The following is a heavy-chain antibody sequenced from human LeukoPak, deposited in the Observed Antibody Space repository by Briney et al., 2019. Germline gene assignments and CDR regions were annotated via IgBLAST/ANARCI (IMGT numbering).Heavy chain of an antibody. J-gene: IGHJ6*02. CDR3: ERVRRYCSSTSCYTYYYYGMDV. CDR1: GFTFSSYA. V-gene: IGHV3-30-3*01. CDR2: ISYDGSNK. D-gene: IGHD2-2*02. Sequence: GRSLRLSCAASGFTFSSYAMHWVRQAPGKGLEWVAVISYDGSNKYYADSVKGRFTISRDNSKNTLYLQMNSLRAEDTAVYYCERVRRYCSSTSCYTYYYYGMDVWGQGTTVTVCS.